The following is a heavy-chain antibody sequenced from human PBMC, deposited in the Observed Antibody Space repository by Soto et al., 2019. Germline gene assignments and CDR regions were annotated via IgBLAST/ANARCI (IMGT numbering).Heavy chain of an antibody. V-gene: IGHV6-1*01. Sequence: SPTLSLTCAISGDSVSSNSAAWNWIRQSPSRGLEWLGRTYYRSKWYNDYAVSVKSRITINPDTSKNQFSLQLNSVTPEDTAVYYCARDTTTVKSYYYYYMDVWGKGTTVTVSS. CDR1: GDSVSSNSAA. J-gene: IGHJ6*03. CDR2: TYYRSKWYN. CDR3: ARDTTTVKSYYYYYMDV. D-gene: IGHD4-17*01.